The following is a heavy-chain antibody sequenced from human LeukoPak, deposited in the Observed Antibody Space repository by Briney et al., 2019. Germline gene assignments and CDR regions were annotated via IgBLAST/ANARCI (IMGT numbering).Heavy chain of an antibody. V-gene: IGHV4-30-4*08. J-gene: IGHJ3*02. CDR1: GGSISSGDYY. D-gene: IGHD3-10*01. CDR3: ASREDYYGPESRRGAFDI. Sequence: PSETLSLTCTVSGGSISSGDYYWSWIRQPPGKGLEWIVYIYYSGSTYYNPSLKSRATISVDTSKNQFSLKLSSVTAADAAVYYCASREDYYGPESRRGAFDIWGQGTMVTVSS. CDR2: IYYSGST.